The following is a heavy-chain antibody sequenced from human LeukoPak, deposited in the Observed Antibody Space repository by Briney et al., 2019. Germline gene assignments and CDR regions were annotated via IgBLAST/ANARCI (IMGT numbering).Heavy chain of an antibody. CDR1: GFTFSDYY. CDR3: ARSRPATTVVIFDI. Sequence: GGSLRLSCAASGFTFSDYYMNWIRQAPGKGLEWVAYISGSGGTMHYADSVKGRFTISRDNTKNSLYLQMSSLRAEDTAVYYCARSRPATTVVIFDIWGQGTMVTFSS. D-gene: IGHD4-23*01. CDR2: ISGSGGTM. V-gene: IGHV3-11*01. J-gene: IGHJ3*02.